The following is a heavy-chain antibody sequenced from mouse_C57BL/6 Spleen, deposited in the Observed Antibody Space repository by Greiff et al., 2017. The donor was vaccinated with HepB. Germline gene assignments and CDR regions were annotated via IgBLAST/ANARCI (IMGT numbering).Heavy chain of an antibody. CDR1: GYAFTNYL. D-gene: IGHD4-1*01. CDR3: ARLTGYAMDY. Sequence: QVQLQQSGAELVRPGTSVKVSCKASGYAFTNYLIEWVKQRPGQGLEWIGVINPGSGGTNYNEKFKGKATLTADKSSSTAYMQLSSLTSEDSAVYFCARLTGYAMDYWGQETSVTVSS. V-gene: IGHV1-54*01. J-gene: IGHJ4*01. CDR2: INPGSGGT.